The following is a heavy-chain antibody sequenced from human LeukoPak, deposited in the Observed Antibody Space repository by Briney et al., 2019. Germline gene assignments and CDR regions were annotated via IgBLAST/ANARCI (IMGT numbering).Heavy chain of an antibody. V-gene: IGHV4-59*13. D-gene: IGHD4-17*01. CDR3: ARGTITTVTDS. CDR1: GGSISSYY. CDR2: IYDSGNT. Sequence: SETLSLACTVSGGSISSYYWSWIRQPPGKGLEWIGYIYDSGNTKYSPSLKSRITISVDTSKNQLSLKLNSVTAADTAVYYCARGTITTVTDSWGPGTLVTVSS. J-gene: IGHJ4*02.